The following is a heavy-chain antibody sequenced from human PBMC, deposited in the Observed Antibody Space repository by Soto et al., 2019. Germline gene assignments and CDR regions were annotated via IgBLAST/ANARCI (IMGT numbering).Heavy chain of an antibody. CDR1: GYTFNRHY. J-gene: IGHJ4*02. Sequence: QVQLVQSGAEVRKPGASVKVSCKASGYTFNRHYIQWVRQAPGQGLEWMGMIDPSGGDTNYAKKFQGRVTLTSDTATSTVYMELSSLRSEDTAVYYCAKRRGVGLTRSSFDYWGPGTLVIVSS. CDR3: AKRRGVGLTRSSFDY. D-gene: IGHD1-26*01. V-gene: IGHV1-46*02. CDR2: IDPSGGDT.